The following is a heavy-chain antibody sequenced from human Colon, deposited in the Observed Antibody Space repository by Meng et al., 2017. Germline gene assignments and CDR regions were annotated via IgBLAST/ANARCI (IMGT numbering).Heavy chain of an antibody. V-gene: IGHV1-3*04. CDR2: INTANGNA. D-gene: IGHD3-3*01. J-gene: IGHJ4*02. CDR1: GYSFTTYS. CDR3: ATDFSPRGDY. Sequence: QVKLVQSGAEVKKPGASVKASCKASGYSFTTYSMHWVRQAPGQGLEWMAWINTANGNAVYSETFQGRLTITRDASASTVNMELSSLGSEDTAVYYCATDFSPRGDYWGQGTLVTVSS.